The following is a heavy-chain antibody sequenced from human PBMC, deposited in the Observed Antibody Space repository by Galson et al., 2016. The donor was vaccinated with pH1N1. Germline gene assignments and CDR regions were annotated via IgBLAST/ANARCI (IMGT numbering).Heavy chain of an antibody. V-gene: IGHV3-23*01. CDR3: ARTGTEDYYDSSGYYYVYWYFDL. Sequence: KGLEWVSAISGNGGSTYYADSVKGRFTISRDNSKNTLYLQMNSLRAEDTAVYYCARTGTEDYYDSSGYYYVYWYFDLWGRGTLVTVSS. CDR2: ISGNGGST. D-gene: IGHD3-22*01. J-gene: IGHJ2*01.